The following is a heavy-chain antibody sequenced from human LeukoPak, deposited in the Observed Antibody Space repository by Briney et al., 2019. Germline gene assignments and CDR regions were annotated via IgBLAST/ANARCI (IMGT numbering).Heavy chain of an antibody. CDR2: IYYSGST. J-gene: IGHJ6*02. CDR3: AGCGFALARDYYGMDV. Sequence: PSETLSLTCTVSGGSISSGDYYWSWIRQPPGKGLEWIGYIYYSGSTYYNPSLKSRVTISVDTSKNQFSLKLSSVTAADTAVYYRAGCGFALARDYYGMDVWGQGTTVIVSS. CDR1: GGSISSGDYY. D-gene: IGHD2-21*01. V-gene: IGHV4-30-4*01.